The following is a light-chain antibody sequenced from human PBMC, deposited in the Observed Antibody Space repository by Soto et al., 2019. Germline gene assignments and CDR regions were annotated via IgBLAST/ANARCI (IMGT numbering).Light chain of an antibody. CDR1: QSVSSTY. J-gene: IGKJ1*01. Sequence: EIVLTQSPGTLSLSPGARAPLSCRASQSVSSTYLTWYHQKPGQAPRLHIYDASRRATGIPDRFSGSGSGTDFSLTISRLEPEDFAVYYCQHYDSSRWTFGLGTKVDIK. V-gene: IGKV3-20*01. CDR2: DAS. CDR3: QHYDSSRWT.